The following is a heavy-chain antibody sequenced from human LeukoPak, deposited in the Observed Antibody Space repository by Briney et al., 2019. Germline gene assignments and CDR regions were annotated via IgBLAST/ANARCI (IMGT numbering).Heavy chain of an antibody. J-gene: IGHJ4*02. V-gene: IGHV3-30*18. D-gene: IGHD1-20*01. CDR3: ANDGISGIPD. CDR1: GFTFSSYG. CDR2: ISYDGSNK. Sequence: GRSLRLSCAASGFTFSSYGMHWVRQAPGKGLEWVAVISYDGSNKYYADSVKGRFTISRDNSKNTLYLQMNSLRAEDTAVYYCANDGISGIPDWGQGTLVTVSS.